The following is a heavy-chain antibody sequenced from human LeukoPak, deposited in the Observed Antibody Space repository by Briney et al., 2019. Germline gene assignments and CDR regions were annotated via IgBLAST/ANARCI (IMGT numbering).Heavy chain of an antibody. Sequence: PGGSLRLSCAASGFTFSSYGMHWVRQAPGKGLEWVAVIWYDGSNKYYADSVKGRFTISRDNSKNTLYLQMNSLRAEDTALYYCAIMHPYYDGSGYWVQWGQGTLVTVSS. D-gene: IGHD3-22*01. CDR2: IWYDGSNK. CDR1: GFTFSSYG. CDR3: AIMHPYYDGSGYWVQ. J-gene: IGHJ4*02. V-gene: IGHV3-33*01.